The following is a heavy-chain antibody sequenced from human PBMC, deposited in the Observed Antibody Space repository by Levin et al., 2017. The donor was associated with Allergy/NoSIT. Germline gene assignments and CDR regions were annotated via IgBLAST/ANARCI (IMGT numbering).Heavy chain of an antibody. CDR2: ISGSRTYT. V-gene: IGHV3-11*03. J-gene: IGHJ3*01. CDR3: ASIAVAGTWDEAFDV. D-gene: IGHD6-19*01. Sequence: HGESLKISCAASGFTFSDYYISWIRQAPGKGLEWLADISGSRTYTNYADSVKGRFTISRDNVKKTVYLQMNRLRAEDTARYYCASIAVAGTWDEAFDVWGQGTMVTVSS. CDR1: GFTFSDYY.